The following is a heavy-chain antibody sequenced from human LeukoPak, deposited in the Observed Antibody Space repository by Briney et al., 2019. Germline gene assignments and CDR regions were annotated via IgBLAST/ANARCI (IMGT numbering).Heavy chain of an antibody. Sequence: SETLSLTCTVSGGSISSSSYYWGWIRQPPRKGLEWIGSIYYSGSTYYNPSLKSRVTISVDTSKNQFSLKLSSVTAADTAVYYCARQKGVDIVATIGDYWGQGTLVTVSS. J-gene: IGHJ4*02. CDR1: GGSISSSSYY. D-gene: IGHD5-12*01. CDR2: IYYSGST. CDR3: ARQKGVDIVATIGDY. V-gene: IGHV4-39*01.